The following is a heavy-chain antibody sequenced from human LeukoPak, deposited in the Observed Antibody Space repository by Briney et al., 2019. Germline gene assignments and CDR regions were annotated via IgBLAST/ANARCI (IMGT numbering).Heavy chain of an antibody. CDR2: TFPGDSDT. CDR3: ATAYCGSATCYTGLEH. D-gene: IGHD2-2*02. J-gene: IGHJ4*02. V-gene: IGHV5-51*01. CDR1: GYRFTSYW. Sequence: KVSSKGSGYRFTSYWTGWVRQMPGKGLGWMGFTFPGDSDTRYSPSFQGQVTISVDKSKSTAYLQWSSLEASDSAMYYCATAYCGSATCYTGLEHWGQGTQVIVSS.